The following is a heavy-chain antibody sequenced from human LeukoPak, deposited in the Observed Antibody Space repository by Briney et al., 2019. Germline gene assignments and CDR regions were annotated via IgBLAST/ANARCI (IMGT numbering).Heavy chain of an antibody. CDR1: GFTFSNYA. CDR2: ISGSGGGA. D-gene: IGHD6-19*01. Sequence: PGGSLRLSCAASGFTFSNYAMSWVRQAPGKGLEWVSGISGSGGGAYYADSVKGRFTISRDNSKNTVYLQMNTLRAEDTALYYCAKDYGPWLGRTPEWFDPWGQGTLVTVSS. V-gene: IGHV3-23*01. J-gene: IGHJ5*02. CDR3: AKDYGPWLGRTPEWFDP.